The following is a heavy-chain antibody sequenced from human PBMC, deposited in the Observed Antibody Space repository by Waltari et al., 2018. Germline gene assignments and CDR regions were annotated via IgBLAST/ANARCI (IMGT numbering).Heavy chain of an antibody. CDR3: ARGNIVVPAARVVYYYMDV. CDR1: GGTFSSYA. D-gene: IGHD2-2*01. CDR2: IIPIVGTA. Sequence: QVQLVQSGAEVKKPGSSVKVSCKASGGTFSSYAISWVRQAPGQGLEWMGGIIPIVGTANYAQKFQGRVTITADESTSTAYMELSSLRSEDTAVYYCARGNIVVPAARVVYYYMDVWGKGTTVTISS. V-gene: IGHV1-69*12. J-gene: IGHJ6*03.